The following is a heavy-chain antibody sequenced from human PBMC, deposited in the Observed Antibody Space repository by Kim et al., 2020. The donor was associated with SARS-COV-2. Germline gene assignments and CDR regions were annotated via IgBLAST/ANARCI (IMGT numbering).Heavy chain of an antibody. Sequence: SVKGRFTISRDNAKNSLYLKMNSLRAEDTAVYYCARESITMVRGVGFGMDVWGQGTTVTVSS. CDR3: ARESITMVRGVGFGMDV. J-gene: IGHJ6*02. V-gene: IGHV3-11*04. D-gene: IGHD3-10*01.